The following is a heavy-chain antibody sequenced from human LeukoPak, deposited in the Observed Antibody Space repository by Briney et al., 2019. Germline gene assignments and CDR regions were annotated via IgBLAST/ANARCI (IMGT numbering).Heavy chain of an antibody. J-gene: IGHJ4*02. Sequence: GGSLSLSCAASGITFSDYVMGWVRQAPGKGLEWVAGISDSGGRTYYADSVKGRFTISRDNSKNTLYLQMNSLRAEDTAIYYCAKDSSMVRGDYDYFDYWGQGTLVTVSS. V-gene: IGHV3-23*01. CDR1: GITFSDYV. CDR2: ISDSGGRT. CDR3: AKDSSMVRGDYDYFDY. D-gene: IGHD3-10*01.